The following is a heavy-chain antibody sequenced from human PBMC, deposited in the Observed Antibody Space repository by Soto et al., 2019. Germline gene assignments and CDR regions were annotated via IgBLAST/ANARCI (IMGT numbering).Heavy chain of an antibody. Sequence: PGGSLRLSCAASGFTFSSYAMSWVRQAPGKGLEWVSAISGSGGSTYYADSVKGRFTISRDNSKNTLYLQMNSLRAEDTAVYYCAKDGPFTVTIGSWYFDLWGRGTLVTVSS. CDR3: AKDGPFTVTIGSWYFDL. CDR2: ISGSGGST. D-gene: IGHD4-17*01. J-gene: IGHJ2*01. CDR1: GFTFSSYA. V-gene: IGHV3-23*01.